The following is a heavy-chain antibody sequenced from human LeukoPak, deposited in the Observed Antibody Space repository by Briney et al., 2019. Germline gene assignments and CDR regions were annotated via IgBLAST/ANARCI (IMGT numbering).Heavy chain of an antibody. D-gene: IGHD2-2*01. Sequence: GASVKVSCKASGYTFTGYYMHWVRQAPGQGLEWMGWINPNSGGTNYAQKFQGRVTMTRDTSISTAYMELSRLRSDDTAVYYCARVYCSSTSCYLVAFDIWGQGTMVTVSS. CDR2: INPNSGGT. V-gene: IGHV1-2*02. CDR3: ARVYCSSTSCYLVAFDI. CDR1: GYTFTGYY. J-gene: IGHJ3*02.